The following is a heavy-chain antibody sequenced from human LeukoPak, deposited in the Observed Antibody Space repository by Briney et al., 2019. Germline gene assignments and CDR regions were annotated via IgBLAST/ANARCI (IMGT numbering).Heavy chain of an antibody. D-gene: IGHD6-13*01. CDR2: MNPNSGNT. CDR3: ARGFSWVQLQDY. Sequence: GASVKVSCKASGYTFTSYDINWVRQATGQGLEWMGWMNPNSGNTGYAQKFQGRVTITRNTSISTAYMELSSLRSEDTAVHYCARGFSWVQLQDYWGQGTLVTVSS. V-gene: IGHV1-8*03. J-gene: IGHJ4*02. CDR1: GYTFTSYD.